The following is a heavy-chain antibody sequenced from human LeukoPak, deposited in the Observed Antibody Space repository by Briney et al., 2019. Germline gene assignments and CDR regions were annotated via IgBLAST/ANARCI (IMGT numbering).Heavy chain of an antibody. CDR3: ARDTHYGSNY. D-gene: IGHD3-10*01. CDR2: INWNGGST. V-gene: IGHV3-20*04. CDR1: GFTFDDYG. J-gene: IGHJ4*02. Sequence: PGGSLRLSCAASGFTFDDYGVSWVRQAPGKGLEWVSGINWNGGSTDYADSVKGRFTISRDNAKKSLYLQMNSLRAEDTALYYCARDTHYGSNYWGQGTLVTVSS.